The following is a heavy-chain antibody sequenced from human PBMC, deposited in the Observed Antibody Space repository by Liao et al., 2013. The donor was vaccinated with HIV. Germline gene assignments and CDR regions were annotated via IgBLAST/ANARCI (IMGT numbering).Heavy chain of an antibody. CDR2: IYYTGST. Sequence: QVHLQESGPGLVKSSETLSLTCTVSGGSITSYYWTWIRQSPGKGLEWIGYIYYTGSTNYNPSFKSRLTISVDTSKNQFSLKLKSVTAADTAMYFCARWLGNYHGVDYWGQGTLVTVSS. CDR1: GGSITSYY. D-gene: IGHD2-8*01. CDR3: ARWLGNYHGVDY. J-gene: IGHJ4*02. V-gene: IGHV4-59*01.